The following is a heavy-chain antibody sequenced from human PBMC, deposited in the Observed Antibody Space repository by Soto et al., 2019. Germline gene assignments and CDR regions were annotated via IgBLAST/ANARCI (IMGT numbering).Heavy chain of an antibody. Sequence: HVQLQESGPGLVKPSETLSLTCTVSGGSISTYYWSWIRQPPGKGLEWIGYIYYDGSTSYNPSLRRPVTISVDTSNNQFSLILSSVPSADTAVYYCARAQLSSGWYVWFDPWGQGTLVTVSS. V-gene: IGHV4-59*01. CDR3: ARAQLSSGWYVWFDP. J-gene: IGHJ5*02. CDR1: GGSISTYY. CDR2: IYYDGST. D-gene: IGHD6-13*01.